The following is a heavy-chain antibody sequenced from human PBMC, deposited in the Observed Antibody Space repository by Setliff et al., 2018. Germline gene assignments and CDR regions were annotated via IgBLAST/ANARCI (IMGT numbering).Heavy chain of an antibody. CDR2: IHAGNGDT. CDR1: GYSFSTYA. J-gene: IGHJ1*01. D-gene: IGHD5-12*01. Sequence: GASVKVSCKASGYSFSTYAMHWVRQAPGQRPECMGWIHAGNGDTKYSQKFQGRVTITRDTSASTVYMELSSLRSEDTAVYYCASAHYYSGYIEYFQYWGQGTLVTVSS. V-gene: IGHV1-3*01. CDR3: ASAHYYSGYIEYFQY.